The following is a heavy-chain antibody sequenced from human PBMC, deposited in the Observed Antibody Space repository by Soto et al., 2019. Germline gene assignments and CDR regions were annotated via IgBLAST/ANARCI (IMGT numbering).Heavy chain of an antibody. CDR3: ATQGEVWRQFDY. D-gene: IGHD3-16*01. CDR1: GFSFSSRA. V-gene: IGHV3-23*01. Sequence: EVRLLESGGILVQPGGSLRLSCTASGFSFSSRAMSWVRQAPGKGLEWVSVISAGGGTYYADSVKGRFSISRDNSMNSVYLQMDSLRVEDTAVYYCATQGEVWRQFDYWGQGSLVTVSS. CDR2: ISAGGGT. J-gene: IGHJ4*02.